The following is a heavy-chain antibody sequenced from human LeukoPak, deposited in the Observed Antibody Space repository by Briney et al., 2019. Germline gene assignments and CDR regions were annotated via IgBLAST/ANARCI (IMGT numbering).Heavy chain of an antibody. CDR1: GYTFTSYG. CDR2: ISAYNGNT. D-gene: IGHD1-26*01. Sequence: ASVKVSCKASGYTFTSYGISWVRQAPGQGLEWMGWISAYNGNTNYAQKLQGRVTMTTDTSTSTAYMELRSLRSEDTAVYYCARGGSWELRPPDGMDVWGQGTTVTVSS. CDR3: ARGGSWELRPPDGMDV. J-gene: IGHJ6*02. V-gene: IGHV1-18*01.